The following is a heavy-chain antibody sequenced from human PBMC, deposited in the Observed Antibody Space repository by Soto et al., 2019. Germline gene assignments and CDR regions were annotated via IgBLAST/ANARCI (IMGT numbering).Heavy chain of an antibody. V-gene: IGHV4-38-2*02. J-gene: IGHJ6*02. D-gene: IGHD3-3*01. Sequence: SETLSLTCAVSGDSINSSHWWNWVRQPPGKGLEWIGSIYHSGSTYYNPSLKSRVTISVDTSKNQFSLKLSSVTAADTAVYYCARDRDFWSGLYGMDVWGQGTTVTVSS. CDR1: GDSINSSHW. CDR2: IYHSGST. CDR3: ARDRDFWSGLYGMDV.